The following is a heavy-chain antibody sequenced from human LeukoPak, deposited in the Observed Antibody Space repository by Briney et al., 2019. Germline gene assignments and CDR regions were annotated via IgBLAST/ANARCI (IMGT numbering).Heavy chain of an antibody. Sequence: PSETLSLTCTVSGGSISTYYWSWIRQPAGKGPEWIGRIYTSGTTNYNPSLKSRVTMSVDTSKNQFSLKLSSVTAADTAVYYCAREDYRGNSIFDYWGQGTLVTVSS. V-gene: IGHV4-4*07. D-gene: IGHD4-23*01. CDR2: IYTSGTT. CDR3: AREDYRGNSIFDY. J-gene: IGHJ4*02. CDR1: GGSISTYY.